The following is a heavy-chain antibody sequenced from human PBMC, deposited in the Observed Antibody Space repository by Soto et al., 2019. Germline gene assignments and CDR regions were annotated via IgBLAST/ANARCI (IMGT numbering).Heavy chain of an antibody. V-gene: IGHV5-10-1*01. CDR1: GYSFTSYW. J-gene: IGHJ6*02. CDR2: IDPSDSYT. D-gene: IGHD3-22*01. CDR3: ARSDRAAYYYGMDV. Sequence: GESLKISCTGSGYSFTSYWISWVRQMPGKGLEWMGRIDPSDSYTNYSPSFQGHVTISADKSISTAYLQWSSLKASDTAMYYCARSDRAAYYYGMDVWGQGTTVTVSS.